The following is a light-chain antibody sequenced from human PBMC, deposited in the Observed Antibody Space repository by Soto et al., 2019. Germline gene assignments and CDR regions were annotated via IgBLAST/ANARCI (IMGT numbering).Light chain of an antibody. CDR1: RSVSSSY. J-gene: IGKJ5*01. V-gene: IGKV3-20*01. CDR2: GAS. CDR3: QQYGSSPPIT. Sequence: EIVLTQSPGTLSLSPGERATLSCRASRSVSSSYLAWYQQKPGQAPRLLIYGASSRAIGIPDRFSGSGYGTDFTLTISRLEPEDFAVYYCQQYGSSPPITCGQGTRLEIK.